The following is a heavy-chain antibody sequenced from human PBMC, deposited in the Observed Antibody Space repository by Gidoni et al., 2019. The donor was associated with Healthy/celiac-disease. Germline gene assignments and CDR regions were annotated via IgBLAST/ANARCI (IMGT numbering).Heavy chain of an antibody. CDR3: ARGSNVLRFFLAPGGNYYYYMDV. Sequence: QVQLPQWGAGLLKPSETLSLTCAVYGGSFSGYSWSWIRQPPGKGLEWIGEINHSGSTNYNPSLKSRVTISVDTSKNQFSLKLSSVTAADTAVYYCARGSNVLRFFLAPGGNYYYYMDVWGKGTTVTVSS. V-gene: IGHV4-34*01. CDR2: INHSGST. D-gene: IGHD3-3*01. J-gene: IGHJ6*03. CDR1: GGSFSGYS.